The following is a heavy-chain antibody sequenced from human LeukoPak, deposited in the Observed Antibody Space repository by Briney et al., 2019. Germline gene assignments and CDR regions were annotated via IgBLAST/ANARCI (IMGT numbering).Heavy chain of an antibody. D-gene: IGHD1-26*01. CDR2: INPNSGGT. CDR1: GYTFTGYY. J-gene: IGHJ5*02. V-gene: IGHV1-2*02. Sequence: ASVKVSCKASGYTFTGYYMHWARQAPGQGLEWMGWINPNSGGTNYAQKFQGRVTMTRDTSISTAYMELSRLRSDDTAVYYCARDLIYWAYSGSCPWGQGTLVTVSS. CDR3: ARDLIYWAYSGSCP.